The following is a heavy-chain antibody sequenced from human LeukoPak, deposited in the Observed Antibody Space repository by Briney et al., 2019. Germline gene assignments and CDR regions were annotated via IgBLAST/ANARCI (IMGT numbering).Heavy chain of an antibody. J-gene: IGHJ6*02. D-gene: IGHD4-17*01. CDR2: IYTSGST. V-gene: IGHV4-4*07. CDR1: GGFISSYY. CDR3: ARGVYGDYDPLDYYYYGMDV. Sequence: SETLSLTCTVSGGFISSYYWSWIRQPAAKGLEWIGRIYTSGSTNYNPTLKSRVTMSVGTSKNQYSLKLSSVTAADTAVYYCARGVYGDYDPLDYYYYGMDVWGQGTTVTVSS.